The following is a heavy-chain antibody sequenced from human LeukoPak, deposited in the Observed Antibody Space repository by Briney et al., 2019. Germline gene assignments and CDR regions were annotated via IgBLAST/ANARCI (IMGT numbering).Heavy chain of an antibody. D-gene: IGHD3-22*01. Sequence: GGSLRLSCVASGFTFSSYIMTWVRQAPGKGLEWVSTIKGSAEATFYADSVKDRFTISRDNSKNTLYLQMNSLRADDTALYFCARDHHSSGYPTPDNWGQGTLVTASS. J-gene: IGHJ4*02. V-gene: IGHV3-23*01. CDR3: ARDHHSSGYPTPDN. CDR1: GFTFSSYI. CDR2: IKGSAEAT.